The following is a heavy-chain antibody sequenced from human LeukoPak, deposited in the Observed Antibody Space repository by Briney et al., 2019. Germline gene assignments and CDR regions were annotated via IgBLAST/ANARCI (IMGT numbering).Heavy chain of an antibody. CDR2: IYYSGST. V-gene: IGHV4-39*01. CDR3: ARQKDYYDSSVYYLRHYYYYGMDV. J-gene: IGHJ6*02. Sequence: SETLSLTCTVSGGSISSSSYYWGWIRQPPGKGLEWIGSIYYSGSTYYNPSLKSRVTISVDTSKNQFSLKLSSVTAADTAVYYCARQKDYYDSSVYYLRHYYYYGMDVWGQGTTVTVSS. CDR1: GGSISSSSYY. D-gene: IGHD3-22*01.